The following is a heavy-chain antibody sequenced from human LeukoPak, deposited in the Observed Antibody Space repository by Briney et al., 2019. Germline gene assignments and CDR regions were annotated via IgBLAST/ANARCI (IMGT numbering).Heavy chain of an antibody. CDR2: INPNSGGT. D-gene: IGHD5-12*01. J-gene: IGHJ4*02. CDR1: GYTFTDYY. CDR3: ARVERGYSGYDYQY. Sequence: ASVKVSCKASGYTFTDYYMHWVRQAPGQGLEWMGWINPNSGGTSSTQNFQGRVTMTRDTSISTAYMELSRLRSDDTAVYYRARVERGYSGYDYQYWGQGTLVTVSS. V-gene: IGHV1-2*02.